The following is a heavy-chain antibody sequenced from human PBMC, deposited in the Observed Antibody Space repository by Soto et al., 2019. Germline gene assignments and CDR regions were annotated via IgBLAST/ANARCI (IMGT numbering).Heavy chain of an antibody. CDR2: IYYSGST. V-gene: IGHV4-31*03. D-gene: IGHD3-10*01. Sequence: QVQLQESGPGLVKPSQTLSLTCTVSGGSISSGGYYWSWIRQHPGKGLEWIGYIYYSGSTYYNPSLKRRVTISVDTSKNQFSLKLSSVTAADRAVYYCAREGGYYGSGSSMGAGFDYWGQGTLVTVSS. CDR1: GGSISSGGYY. CDR3: AREGGYYGSGSSMGAGFDY. J-gene: IGHJ4*02.